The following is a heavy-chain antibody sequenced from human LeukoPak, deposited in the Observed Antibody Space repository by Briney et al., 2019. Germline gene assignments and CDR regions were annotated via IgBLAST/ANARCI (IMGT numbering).Heavy chain of an antibody. CDR3: ARPHCSSTSCYWFYVY. CDR1: GYSFTSYW. Sequence: GESLKISCKGSGYSFTSYWIGWVRQMPGKGLELMGIIYPGDSDTRYSPSFQGQVTISADKSISTAYLQWSSLKASDTAMYYCARPHCSSTSCYWFYVYWGQGTLVTVSS. J-gene: IGHJ4*02. CDR2: IYPGDSDT. D-gene: IGHD2-2*01. V-gene: IGHV5-51*01.